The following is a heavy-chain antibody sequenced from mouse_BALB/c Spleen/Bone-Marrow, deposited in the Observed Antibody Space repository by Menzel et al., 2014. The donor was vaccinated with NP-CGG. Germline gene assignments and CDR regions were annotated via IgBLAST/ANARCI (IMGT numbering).Heavy chain of an antibody. V-gene: IGHV5-9-1*01. D-gene: IGHD1-1*01. CDR3: ARPPYYGSSEWYFDV. CDR1: GFTFSSYA. CDR2: IGSGGSYT. J-gene: IGHJ1*01. Sequence: DVMLVESGGGLVKPGGSLKLSCAASGFTFSSYAMSWVRQTPEKRLEWVATIGSGGSYTYYPDSVKGRFTISRDNAKNTLYLQMSSLRSEDTAMYYCARPPYYGSSEWYFDVWGAGTTVTVSS.